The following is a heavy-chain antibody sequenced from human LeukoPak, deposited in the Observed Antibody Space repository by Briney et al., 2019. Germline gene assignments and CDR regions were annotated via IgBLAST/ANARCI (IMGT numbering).Heavy chain of an antibody. CDR3: AKDWTGTKPFDL. Sequence: PGGSLRPSCAASGFTFSSYAMSWVRQAPGKGLEWVSAISGSGGSTYYADSVKGRFTISRDNFKNTLYLQMNSLRAEDTAVYYCAKDWTGTKPFDLWGRGTLVTVSS. CDR1: GFTFSSYA. CDR2: ISGSGGST. J-gene: IGHJ2*01. V-gene: IGHV3-23*01. D-gene: IGHD3/OR15-3a*01.